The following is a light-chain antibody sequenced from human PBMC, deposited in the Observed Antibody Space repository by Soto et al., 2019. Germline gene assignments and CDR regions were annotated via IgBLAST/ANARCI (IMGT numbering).Light chain of an antibody. Sequence: EVVLTKSPATLSLAPGERATLSCRASQFLSSYLAWYQQTPGQPPRLLIYDTSNRATGIPARFSGSRSGTDFTLTTSSLEPEDFGVYFCHQRNKFGQGTRLAI. J-gene: IGKJ5*01. V-gene: IGKV3-11*01. CDR3: HQRNK. CDR1: QFLSSY. CDR2: DTS.